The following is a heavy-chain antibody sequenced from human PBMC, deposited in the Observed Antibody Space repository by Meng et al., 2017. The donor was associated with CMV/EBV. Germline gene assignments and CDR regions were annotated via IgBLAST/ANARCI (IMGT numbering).Heavy chain of an antibody. D-gene: IGHD3-3*01. CDR3: ARAEVGVVLAPGDY. J-gene: IGHJ4*02. Sequence: QVRLVGSGGGVVQPGRSLRLSCAASGFTFSSYAMHWVRQAPGKGLEWVAVISYDGSNKYYADSVKGRFTISRDNSKNTLYLQMNSLRAEDTAVYYCARAEVGVVLAPGDYWGQGTLVTVSS. V-gene: IGHV3-30-3*01. CDR2: ISYDGSNK. CDR1: GFTFSSYA.